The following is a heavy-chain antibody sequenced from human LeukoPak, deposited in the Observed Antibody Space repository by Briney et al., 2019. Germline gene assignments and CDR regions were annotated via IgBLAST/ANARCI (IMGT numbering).Heavy chain of an antibody. D-gene: IGHD6-19*01. CDR3: ARDMAVAGVGLDP. Sequence: GGSLRLSCAASGFTFSSYWMHWVRQVPGKGLVWVSRINSDGRSTSYADSVKGRFTISRDNAKNTLYLQMNRLSAEDTAVYYCARDMAVAGVGLDPWGQGTLVTVSS. CDR1: GFTFSSYW. CDR2: INSDGRST. V-gene: IGHV3-74*01. J-gene: IGHJ5*02.